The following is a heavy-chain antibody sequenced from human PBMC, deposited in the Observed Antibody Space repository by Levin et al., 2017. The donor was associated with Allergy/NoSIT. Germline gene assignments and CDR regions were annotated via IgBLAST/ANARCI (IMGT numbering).Heavy chain of an antibody. CDR1: AFTFSNYY. CDR2: ISPSGSTI. Sequence: SCAASAFTFSNYYMSWIRQAPGKGLEWISYISPSGSTIYYGDSVKGRFTTSRDNAENSLFLQLNSLGVEDTAVYYCARDQSWGSGSSLDYWGQGTLVTVSS. D-gene: IGHD6-6*01. V-gene: IGHV3-11*01. CDR3: ARDQSWGSGSSLDY. J-gene: IGHJ4*02.